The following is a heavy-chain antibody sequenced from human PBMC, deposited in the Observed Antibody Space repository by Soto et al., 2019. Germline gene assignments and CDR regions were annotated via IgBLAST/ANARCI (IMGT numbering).Heavy chain of an antibody. CDR1: GGSISSYY. Sequence: QVQLQESGPGLVKPSETLSLTCTVSGGSISSYYWSWIRQPAGKGLEWIGRIYSSGSTNYNPSLKSRVTMSVDTSKNQFSLKLSSVTAADTAVYYCAREGSIRFLEWLSTPPGYWGQGTLVTVSS. CDR3: AREGSIRFLEWLSTPPGY. CDR2: IYSSGST. D-gene: IGHD3-3*01. J-gene: IGHJ4*02. V-gene: IGHV4-4*07.